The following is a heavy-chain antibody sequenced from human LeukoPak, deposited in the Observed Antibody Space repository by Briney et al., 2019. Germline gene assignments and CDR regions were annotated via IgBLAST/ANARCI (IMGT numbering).Heavy chain of an antibody. D-gene: IGHD6-13*01. Sequence: SETLSLTCTVSSGSIIGYYWAWIRQPPGKGLEGIGYIQCSGTTEYNPSLASRATISVDTAKDQFSLNLRSVTAADTAVYYCARDRAAGTLDFWGQGTLVTVSS. CDR1: SGSIIGYY. CDR3: ARDRAAGTLDF. V-gene: IGHV4-59*01. J-gene: IGHJ4*02. CDR2: IQCSGTT.